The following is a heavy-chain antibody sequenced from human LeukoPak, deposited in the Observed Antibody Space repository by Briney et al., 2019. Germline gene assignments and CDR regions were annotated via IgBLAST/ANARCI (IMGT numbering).Heavy chain of an antibody. CDR2: IYPGDSDT. V-gene: IGHV5-51*01. CDR1: GYTFFTYW. CDR3: AIRYSGSYNDY. J-gene: IGHJ4*02. D-gene: IGHD1-26*01. Sequence: GESLKISCKGSGYTFFTYWIGWVRQMPGKGLEWMGIIYPGDSDTRYSPSFQGQVTISADKSISTAYLQWSGLKASDTAMYYCAIRYSGSYNDYWGQGTLVTVSS.